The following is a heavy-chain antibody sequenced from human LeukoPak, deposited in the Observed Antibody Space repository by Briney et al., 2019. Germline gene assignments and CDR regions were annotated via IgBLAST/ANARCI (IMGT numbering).Heavy chain of an antibody. CDR2: MNPNSGNT. CDR1: GYTFTNYD. D-gene: IGHD6-13*01. V-gene: IGHV1-8*01. J-gene: IGHJ6*03. Sequence: ASVKVFCKASGYTFTNYDINWVRQATGQGLEWMGWMNPNSGNTGYAQKFQGRVTMTRNTSISTAYMELSSLRSEDTAVYYCARQQQLGPYYNHYMDVWGKGTTVTISS. CDR3: ARQQQLGPYYNHYMDV.